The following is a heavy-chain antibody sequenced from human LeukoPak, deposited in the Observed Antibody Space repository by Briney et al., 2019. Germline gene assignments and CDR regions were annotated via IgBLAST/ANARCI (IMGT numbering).Heavy chain of an antibody. CDR3: AREDTAMANFDY. V-gene: IGHV4-31*03. CDR1: GGSISSGGYY. Sequence: SETLSLTCTVSGGSISSGGYYWSWISQHPGKGLEWIGYIYYSGSTYYNPSLKSRVTISVDTSKNQFSLKLSSVTAADTAVYYCAREDTAMANFDYWGQGTLVTVSS. CDR2: IYYSGST. D-gene: IGHD5-18*01. J-gene: IGHJ4*02.